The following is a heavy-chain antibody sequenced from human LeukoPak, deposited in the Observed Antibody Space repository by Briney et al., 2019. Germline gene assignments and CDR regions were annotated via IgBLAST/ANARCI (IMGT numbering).Heavy chain of an antibody. D-gene: IGHD3-9*01. CDR3: ARDRELRYFDWLPTPYYYYYGMDV. CDR2: IYSGGST. CDR1: GFTVSSNY. Sequence: GGSLRLSCAASGFTVSSNYMSWVRQAPGKGLEWVSVIYSGGSTYYADSVKGRLTISRDNSKNTLYLQMNSLRAEDTAVYYCARDRELRYFDWLPTPYYYYYGMDVWGQGTTVTVSS. J-gene: IGHJ6*02. V-gene: IGHV3-66*02.